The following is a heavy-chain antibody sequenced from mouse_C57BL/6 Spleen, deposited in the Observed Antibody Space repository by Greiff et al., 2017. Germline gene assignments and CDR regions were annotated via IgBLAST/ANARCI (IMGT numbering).Heavy chain of an antibody. D-gene: IGHD2-4*01. CDR1: GYAFSSYW. J-gene: IGHJ2*01. V-gene: IGHV1-80*01. Sequence: QVQLQQSGAELVKPGASVKISCKASGYAFSSYWMNWVKQRPGKGLEWIGQIYPGDGDTNYNGKFKGKATLTADKSSSTAYMQLSSLTSEDSAVYFCARSSGVDSDFDYGGQGTTLTVSS. CDR2: IYPGDGDT. CDR3: ARSSGVDSDFDY.